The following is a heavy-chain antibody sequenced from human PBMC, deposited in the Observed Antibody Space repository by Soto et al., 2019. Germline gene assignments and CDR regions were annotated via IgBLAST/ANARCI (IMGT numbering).Heavy chain of an antibody. V-gene: IGHV4-31*03. CDR1: GGSISSGGYY. J-gene: IGHJ4*02. Sequence: PSETLSLTCTVSGGSISSGGYYWSWIRQHPGKGLEWIGYIFYSGTTYYNPSLKSRVTISVDTSKNQFSLKLSSVTAADTAVYYCARADRYGDYDYWGQGTLVTVSS. CDR2: IFYSGTT. CDR3: ARADRYGDYDY. D-gene: IGHD4-17*01.